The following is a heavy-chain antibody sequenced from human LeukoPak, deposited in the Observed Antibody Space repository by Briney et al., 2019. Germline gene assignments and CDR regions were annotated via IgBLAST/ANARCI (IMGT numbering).Heavy chain of an antibody. D-gene: IGHD2-2*03. CDR2: ISHDGSNK. CDR3: ARGMDFYYYVMDV. V-gene: IGHV3-30-3*01. Sequence: GGSLRLSCAASGFTFSNYAMHWVRQAPGKGLEWVAVISHDGSNKYYADSVEGRFTISRDNSKNTLYLQMNTLRAEDTAVYYCARGMDFYYYVMDVWGQGTTVTVSS. J-gene: IGHJ6*02. CDR1: GFTFSNYA.